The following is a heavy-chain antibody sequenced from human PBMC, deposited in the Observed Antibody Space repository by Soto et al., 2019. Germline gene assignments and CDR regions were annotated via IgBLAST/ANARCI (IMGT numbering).Heavy chain of an antibody. CDR2: INHSGST. CDR3: ARIDYRNKIGGNGMDV. J-gene: IGHJ6*02. D-gene: IGHD4-4*01. CDR1: GGSFSGYY. V-gene: IGHV4-34*01. Sequence: SETLSLTCAVYGGSFSGYYWSWIRQPPGKVLEWIGEINHSGSTNYNPSLKSRVTISVDTSKNQFSLKLSSVTAADTAVYYCARIDYRNKIGGNGMDVWGQGTTVTVSS.